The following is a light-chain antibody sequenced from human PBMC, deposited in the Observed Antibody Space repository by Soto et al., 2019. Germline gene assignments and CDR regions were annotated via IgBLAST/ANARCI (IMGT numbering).Light chain of an antibody. Sequence: QSVLTQPPSASGTPGQRVTISCSGSSSNIGSNYVYWYQQLPGTAPKLLIYSNNQRPSGGPDRFSGSKSGTSASLAISGLRAEDEADYYCAAWDDSLSGLWVFGGGTKVTVL. CDR3: AAWDDSLSGLWV. CDR2: SNN. CDR1: SSNIGSNY. J-gene: IGLJ3*02. V-gene: IGLV1-47*02.